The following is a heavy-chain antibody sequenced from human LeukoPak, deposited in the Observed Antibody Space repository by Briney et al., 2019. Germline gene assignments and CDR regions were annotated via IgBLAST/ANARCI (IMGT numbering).Heavy chain of an antibody. D-gene: IGHD3-3*01. CDR2: IYYSGST. CDR1: GGSISSGDYY. V-gene: IGHV4-30-4*01. J-gene: IGHJ6*02. Sequence: SETLSLTCTVSGGSISSGDYYWSWIRQPPGKGLEWIGYIYYSGSTYYNPSLKSRVTISVDTSKNQFSLKLSSVTAADTAVYYCARVHCDFWSGPMDVWGQGTTVTVSS. CDR3: ARVHCDFWSGPMDV.